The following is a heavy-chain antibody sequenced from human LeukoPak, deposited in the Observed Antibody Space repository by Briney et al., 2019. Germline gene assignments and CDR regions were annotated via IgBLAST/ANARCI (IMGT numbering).Heavy chain of an antibody. CDR1: GITLRTYG. J-gene: IGHJ4*02. CDR3: AKRGVVIRVILVGFHKEAYYFDS. Sequence: GGSLRLSCAVSGITLRTYGMSWVRQAPGKGLEWVAGISDSGGRTNYADSVKGRFTISRDNPKNTLYLQMNSLRAEDTAVYFCAKRGVVIRVILVGFHKEAYYFDSWGQGALVTVSS. V-gene: IGHV3-23*01. CDR2: ISDSGGRT. D-gene: IGHD3-22*01.